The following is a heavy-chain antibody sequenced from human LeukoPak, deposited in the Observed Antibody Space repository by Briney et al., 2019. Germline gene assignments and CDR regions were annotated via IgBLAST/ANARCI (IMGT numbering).Heavy chain of an antibody. CDR1: GFTFSDYY. CDR2: ISSSSSNR. CDR3: ARAQYYLDS. Sequence: GGSLRLSCTASGFTFSDYYMSWMRQAPGKGLEWFSYISSSSSNRNYADSVKGRFTISRDNAKNSLYLQMNSLRAEDTAVYYCARAQYYLDSWGQGTPVTVSS. J-gene: IGHJ4*01. V-gene: IGHV3-11*06.